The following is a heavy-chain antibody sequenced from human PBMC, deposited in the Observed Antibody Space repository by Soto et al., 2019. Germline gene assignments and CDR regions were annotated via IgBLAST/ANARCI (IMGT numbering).Heavy chain of an antibody. CDR3: ARGAGSYSSSFRNWFDP. D-gene: IGHD6-13*01. CDR1: GFTFSSYS. V-gene: IGHV3-48*01. J-gene: IGHJ5*02. Sequence: GGSLRLSCAASGFTFSSYSMNWVRQAPGKGLEWVSYISSSSSTIYYADSVKGRFTISRDNAKNSLYLQMNSLRAEDTAVYYCARGAGSYSSSFRNWFDPWGQGILVTVSS. CDR2: ISSSSSTI.